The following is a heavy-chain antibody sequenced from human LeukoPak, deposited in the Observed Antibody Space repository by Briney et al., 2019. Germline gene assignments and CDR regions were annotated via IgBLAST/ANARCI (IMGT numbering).Heavy chain of an antibody. J-gene: IGHJ6*02. CDR3: ARDYYDILTGYYAPYYYYGMDV. V-gene: IGHV3-11*05. CDR1: GFTFSDYY. Sequence: KPGGSLRLSCAASGFTFSDYYMSWIRQAPGKGLEWVSYISSSSSYTNYAHSLKGRLTISTDNAKNSLYLQMNSLRAEDTAVYYCARDYYDILTGYYAPYYYYGMDVWGQGTTVTVSS. D-gene: IGHD3-9*01. CDR2: ISSSSSYT.